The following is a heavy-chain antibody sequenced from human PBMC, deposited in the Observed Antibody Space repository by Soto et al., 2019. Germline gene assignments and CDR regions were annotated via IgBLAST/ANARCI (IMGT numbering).Heavy chain of an antibody. CDR2: IKQDGREK. CDR1: GFTFSSYW. Sequence: EVQLVESGGGLVQPGGSLRLSCAASGFTFSSYWMSWVRQAPGKGLEWVANIKQDGREKYYVDSVKGRFTISRDNAKNSLYLQMNSLRAEDTAVYYCATSADSSSWYGLSYWGQGTLVTVSS. D-gene: IGHD6-13*01. J-gene: IGHJ4*02. V-gene: IGHV3-7*01. CDR3: ATSADSSSWYGLSY.